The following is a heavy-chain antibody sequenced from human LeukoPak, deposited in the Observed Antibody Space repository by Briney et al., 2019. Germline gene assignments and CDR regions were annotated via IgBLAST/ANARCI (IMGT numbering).Heavy chain of an antibody. CDR1: GFTFTSSA. V-gene: IGHV1-58*01. Sequence: ASVKVSCTASGFTFTSSAVQWVRQDRGQRLEWIGWIVVGSGKTNYAQKFQERVTITRDMSTSTAYMELSSLRFEGTAVYFCAADRSHYGDYLNWFDPWGQGTLVTVSS. CDR2: IVVGSGKT. D-gene: IGHD4-17*01. CDR3: AADRSHYGDYLNWFDP. J-gene: IGHJ5*02.